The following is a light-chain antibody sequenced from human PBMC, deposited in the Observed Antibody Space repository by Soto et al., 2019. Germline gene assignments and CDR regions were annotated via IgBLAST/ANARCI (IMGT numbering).Light chain of an antibody. CDR2: DAS. J-gene: IGKJ4*01. CDR3: QQRRSWPPT. CDR1: QSVSID. V-gene: IGKV3-11*01. Sequence: ESVLTQSPATLSLSPGERATLSCRASQSVSIDLAWYQQKPGQAPRLLIYDASKRATGIPARFSGSGSGTDFMLTISSLEPDDFAVYYCQQRRSWPPTFGGGTKVEIK.